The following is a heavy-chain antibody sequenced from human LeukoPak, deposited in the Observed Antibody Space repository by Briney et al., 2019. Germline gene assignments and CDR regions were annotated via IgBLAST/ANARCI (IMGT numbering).Heavy chain of an antibody. V-gene: IGHV1-2*06. CDR1: GYTFTSDG. D-gene: IGHD3-3*01. J-gene: IGHJ6*02. CDR3: AYYDFWSGPLGGMDV. Sequence: GASVKVSCKTSGYTFTSDGISWVRQAPGQGLEWMGRINPNSGGTNYAQKFQGRVTMTRDTSISTAYMELSRLRSDDTAVYYCAYYDFWSGPLGGMDVWGQGTTVTVSS. CDR2: INPNSGGT.